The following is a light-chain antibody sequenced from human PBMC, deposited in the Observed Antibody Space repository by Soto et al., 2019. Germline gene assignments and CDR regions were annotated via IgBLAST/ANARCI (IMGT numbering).Light chain of an antibody. CDR2: DAS. J-gene: IGKJ4*01. Sequence: DIQMTQSPATLSSSLGDRVTITCRASQSVRSWLAWYQQKPGTAPRLLIFDASGLESGVPSRFSGSASGTEFTLTISSLQPDDFAAYYCQQYDNYPLTFGGGTKVDIK. CDR3: QQYDNYPLT. V-gene: IGKV1-5*01. CDR1: QSVRSW.